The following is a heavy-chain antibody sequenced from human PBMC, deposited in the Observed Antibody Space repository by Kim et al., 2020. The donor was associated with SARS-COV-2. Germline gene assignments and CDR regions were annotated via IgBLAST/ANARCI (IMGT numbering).Heavy chain of an antibody. D-gene: IGHD3-16*02. V-gene: IGHV3-23*05. CDR1: GFIFNSRA. CDR3: AVGNALDN. J-gene: IGHJ4*01. Sequence: GGSLRLSCAASGFIFNSRAMNWVRQAPGRRPEWVSTIDTRGEYTYYADSVQGRFTITRDNSKNTLFLQMNSLRVDETAIYYCAVGNALDNWGQGTLVTVSS. CDR2: IDTRGEYT.